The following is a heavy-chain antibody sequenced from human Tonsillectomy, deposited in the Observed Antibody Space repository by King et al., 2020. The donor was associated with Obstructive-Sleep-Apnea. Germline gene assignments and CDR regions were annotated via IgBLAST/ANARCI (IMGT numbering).Heavy chain of an antibody. D-gene: IGHD5-12*01. CDR2: ISSSSSYT. V-gene: IGHV3-11*06. J-gene: IGHJ4*02. CDR3: ARGGVGGYDPLTD. CDR1: GFTFSDYY. Sequence: VQLVESGGGLVKPGGALRLSCAASGFTFSDYYMSWIRQAPGKGLEWGSYISSSSSYTNYADSVKGRFTISRDNAKNSLYLKINRLRAEDTAVYYCARGGVGGYDPLTDWGQGTLVTVSS.